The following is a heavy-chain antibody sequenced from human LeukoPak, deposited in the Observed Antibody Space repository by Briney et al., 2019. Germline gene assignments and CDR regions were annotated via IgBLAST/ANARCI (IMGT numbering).Heavy chain of an antibody. CDR3: ARKKIEVVATYDY. J-gene: IGHJ4*02. CDR1: GYTFSGYY. Sequence: GASVKVSCKASGYTFSGYYMHWVRQAPGQGLEWVGWINPNSGGTNYAQKFQGRVTMTRDTSISTAYMELSSLTSDDTAVYYCARKKIEVVATYDYWGQGTLVTVSS. D-gene: IGHD5-12*01. CDR2: INPNSGGT. V-gene: IGHV1-2*02.